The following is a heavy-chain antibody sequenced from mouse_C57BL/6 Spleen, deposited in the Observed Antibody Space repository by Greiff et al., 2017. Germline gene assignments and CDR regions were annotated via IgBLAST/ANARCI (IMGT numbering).Heavy chain of an antibody. CDR1: GYAFSSYW. Sequence: QVHVKQSGAELVKPGASVKISCKASGYAFSSYWMNWVKQRPGKGLEWIGQIYPGDGDTNYNGKFKGKATLTADKSSSTAYMQLSSLTSEDSAVYFCASSAVVATNYFDCWGEGTTLSVSS. D-gene: IGHD1-1*01. CDR3: ASSAVVATNYFDC. CDR2: IYPGDGDT. V-gene: IGHV1-80*01. J-gene: IGHJ2*01.